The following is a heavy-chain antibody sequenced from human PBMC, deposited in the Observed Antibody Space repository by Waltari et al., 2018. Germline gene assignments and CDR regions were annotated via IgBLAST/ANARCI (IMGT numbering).Heavy chain of an antibody. J-gene: IGHJ4*02. CDR1: GGSISSSSYY. Sequence: QLQLQESGPGLVKPSETLSLTCTVSGGSISSSSYYWGWIRQPPGKGLEWIGSIYYSGSTYYNPSLKSRVTISVDTSKNQFSLKLSSVTAADTAVYYCARDVRTGYSSSWADYWGQGTLVTVSS. CDR2: IYYSGST. V-gene: IGHV4-39*07. CDR3: ARDVRTGYSSSWADY. D-gene: IGHD6-13*01.